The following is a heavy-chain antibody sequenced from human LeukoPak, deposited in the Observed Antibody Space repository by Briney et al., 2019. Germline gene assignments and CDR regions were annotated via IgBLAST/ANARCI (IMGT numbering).Heavy chain of an antibody. J-gene: IGHJ4*02. CDR2: ISGSGGST. V-gene: IGHV3-23*01. Sequence: GGSLRLSCAASGFTFSSYAMSWVRQAPGKGLEWVSAISGSGGSTYYADSVKGRFTISRDNSKNTLYLQMNNLRAENTAVYYCAKSVEGATIDYWGQGTLVTVSS. CDR3: AKSVEGATIDY. CDR1: GFTFSSYA. D-gene: IGHD1-26*01.